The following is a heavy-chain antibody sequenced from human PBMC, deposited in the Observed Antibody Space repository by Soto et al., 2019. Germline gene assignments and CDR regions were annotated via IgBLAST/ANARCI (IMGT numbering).Heavy chain of an antibody. CDR1: GGTFSNSA. CDR2: IIPIFRTP. J-gene: IGHJ6*02. CDR3: ARSKDRLQFVGNYYYAVDV. V-gene: IGHV1-69*12. D-gene: IGHD5-12*01. Sequence: QVHLVQSGAEVKKPGSSVKVSCKASGGTFSNSAISWVRQAPGQGLEWMGGIIPIFRTPDYGQKFQGRVTITADQSTGTAYVELSSLRSEDTAVQYSARSKDRLQFVGNYYYAVDVWCQGTAVTVSS.